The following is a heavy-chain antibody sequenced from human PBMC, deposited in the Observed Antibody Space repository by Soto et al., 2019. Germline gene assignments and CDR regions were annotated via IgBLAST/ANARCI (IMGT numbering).Heavy chain of an antibody. D-gene: IGHD2-8*01. Sequence: GASVEVSCKASGGTFSSYAISWVRQAPGQGLEWMGGIIPIFGTTNYAQKFQGRVTITADESTSTAYMELSSLRSEDTAVYYCARDRKVLMVYANHGMDVWGKGTTVTVSS. CDR3: ARDRKVLMVYANHGMDV. V-gene: IGHV1-69*13. J-gene: IGHJ6*04. CDR2: IIPIFGTT. CDR1: GGTFSSYA.